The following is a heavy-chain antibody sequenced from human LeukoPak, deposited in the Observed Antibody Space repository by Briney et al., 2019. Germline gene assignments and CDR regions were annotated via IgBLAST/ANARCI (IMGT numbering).Heavy chain of an antibody. V-gene: IGHV3-7*03. J-gene: IGHJ6*02. CDR2: MNKDGSEK. D-gene: IGHD1/OR15-1a*01. CDR1: GFILSNHW. CDR3: ARNNDMDV. Sequence: GSSLRLSCAASGFILSNHWMTWVRQAPGKGPEWVANMNKDGSEKYYVDSVEGRFTISRDTAKNSLYLQMNNLRAEDTALYYCARNNDMDVWGQGTTVIVSS.